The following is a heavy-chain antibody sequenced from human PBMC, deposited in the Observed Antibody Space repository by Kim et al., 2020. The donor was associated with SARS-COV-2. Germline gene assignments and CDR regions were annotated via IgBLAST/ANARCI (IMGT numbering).Heavy chain of an antibody. CDR3: VRHRGPPDY. CDR1: GGSISSSSYY. CDR2: IHYSGDT. V-gene: IGHV4-39*01. J-gene: IGHJ4*02. Sequence: SETLSLTCIVSGGSISSSSYYWGWIRQPPGKGLEWIGSIHYSGDTSYNPSLKSRVTMSVDTSKKQFSLKLTSLTAADTAVYFCVRHRGPPDYWGQGTLV. D-gene: IGHD1-26*01.